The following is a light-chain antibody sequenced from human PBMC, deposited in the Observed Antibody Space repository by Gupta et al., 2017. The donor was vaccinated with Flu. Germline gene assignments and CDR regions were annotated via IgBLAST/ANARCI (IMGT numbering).Light chain of an antibody. J-gene: IGKJ1*01. V-gene: IGKV1-39*01. Sequence: DIRMTQSPSSLSASVGDRVTLTCRASQGVLTYVNWYQQRPGKPPKLLVSDATRFHVGVPSRFSGSGSGTDFTLTIDNLHPDDFATYFCQQASGIPSSFGPGTRVEI. CDR3: QQASGIPSS. CDR1: QGVLTY. CDR2: DAT.